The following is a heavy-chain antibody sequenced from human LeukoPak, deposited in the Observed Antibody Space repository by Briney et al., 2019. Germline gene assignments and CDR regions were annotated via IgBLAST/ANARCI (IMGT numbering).Heavy chain of an antibody. CDR2: IYYSGST. V-gene: IGHV4-59*08. Sequence: SETLSLTCTVSGGSISNYYWNWIRQPPGKGLEWIGHIYYSGSTMYNPSLESRVTISLDTSRNQFSVMLTSVTAADTAVYYCARLGFCSGGRCLPDFWGQGTLVTVSS. CDR1: GGSISNYY. CDR3: ARLGFCSGGRCLPDF. J-gene: IGHJ4*02. D-gene: IGHD2-15*01.